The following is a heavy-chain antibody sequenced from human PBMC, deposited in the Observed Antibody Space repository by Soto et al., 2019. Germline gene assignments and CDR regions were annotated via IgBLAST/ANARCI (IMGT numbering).Heavy chain of an antibody. CDR1: GFTFSSLE. V-gene: IGHV3-48*03. Sequence: EVQLVESGGGLVQPGGSLRLSCAASGFTFSSLEMNWVRQAPGKGLEWVSKIGSSGSTIWYADSVKGRFTISRDNAKNSLYLQTNSLRGEDTAVYYCARATYSSSYYFDSWGQGTLVTVSS. D-gene: IGHD6-6*01. CDR3: ARATYSSSYYFDS. CDR2: IGSSGSTI. J-gene: IGHJ4*02.